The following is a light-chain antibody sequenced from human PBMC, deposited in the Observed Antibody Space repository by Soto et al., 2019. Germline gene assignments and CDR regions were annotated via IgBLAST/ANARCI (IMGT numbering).Light chain of an antibody. CDR2: EVS. V-gene: IGLV2-14*03. Sequence: QSALTQPASVSGSPGQSITISCTGTSSDVGGYNYVSWYQQHPGKGPKLMIYEVSNRPSGVSNRFSGSKSGNTATLTISGLQAEDEGDYYCQTYDSSLSGLYVFGTGTKVTVL. CDR1: SSDVGGYNY. CDR3: QTYDSSLSGLYV. J-gene: IGLJ1*01.